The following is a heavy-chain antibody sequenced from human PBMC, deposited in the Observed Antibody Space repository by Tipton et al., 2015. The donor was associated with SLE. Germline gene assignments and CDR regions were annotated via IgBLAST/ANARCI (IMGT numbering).Heavy chain of an antibody. CDR2: INPNSGGT. J-gene: IGHJ3*02. D-gene: IGHD3-16*01. V-gene: IGHV1-2*02. CDR3: AREGDLGGAFDI. Sequence: QSGAEVKKPGASVKVSCKASGYTFTSYDINWVRQATGQGLEWMGWINPNSGGTNYAQKFQGRVTMTRDTSISTAYMELSRLRSDDTAVYYCAREGDLGGAFDIWGQGTMVTVSS. CDR1: GYTFTSYD.